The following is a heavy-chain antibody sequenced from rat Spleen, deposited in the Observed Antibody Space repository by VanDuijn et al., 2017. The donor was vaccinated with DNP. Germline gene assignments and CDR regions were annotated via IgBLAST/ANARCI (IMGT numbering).Heavy chain of an antibody. V-gene: IGHV5-25*01. J-gene: IGHJ2*01. D-gene: IGHD1-4*01. Sequence: EVQLVESGGGLVQPGRSLKLSCAASGFTFSDYYMAWVRQVPGKGLEWVAAITSSGGSTYYPDSVKGRFTISRDNAKNTLYLQMNSLRSEDTATYYCARHRYPLYYFDYWGQGVMVTVSS. CDR3: ARHRYPLYYFDY. CDR1: GFTFSDYY. CDR2: ITSSGGST.